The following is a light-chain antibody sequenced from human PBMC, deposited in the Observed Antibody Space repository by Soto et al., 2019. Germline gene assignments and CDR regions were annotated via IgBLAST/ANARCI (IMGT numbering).Light chain of an antibody. Sequence: EVVMTQSPATLSVSPGERATLSCRASQSVNANLAWYQQKPGQAPRLLIHGASNRATGIPARFSGSGFGTEFSLTSSSLQSEACAVYYCQQYNTWLWTFGQGTKVEI. CDR3: QQYNTWLWT. CDR2: GAS. V-gene: IGKV3-15*01. J-gene: IGKJ1*01. CDR1: QSVNAN.